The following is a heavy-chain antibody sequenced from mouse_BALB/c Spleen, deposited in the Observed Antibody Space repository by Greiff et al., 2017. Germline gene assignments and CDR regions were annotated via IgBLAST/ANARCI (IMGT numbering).Heavy chain of an antibody. Sequence: QVQLQQPGAELVKPGASVKLSCKASGYTFTSYWMHWVKQRPGQGLEWIGEIDPSDSYTNYNQKFKGKATLTVDKSSSTAYMQLSSLTSEDSAVYYCARRGYAYAMDYWGQGTTVTVSS. D-gene: IGHD2-14*01. V-gene: IGHV1-69*02. CDR3: ARRGYAYAMDY. CDR1: GYTFTSYW. CDR2: IDPSDSYT. J-gene: IGHJ4*01.